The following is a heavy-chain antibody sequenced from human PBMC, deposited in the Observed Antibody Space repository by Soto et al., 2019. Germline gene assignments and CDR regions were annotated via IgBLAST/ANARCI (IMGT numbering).Heavy chain of an antibody. CDR2: TYYRSRWYS. CDR3: ARSEEDSDYYYYGMDV. CDR1: GDTVSSNSVA. D-gene: IGHD2-15*01. J-gene: IGHJ6*02. V-gene: IGHV6-1*01. Sequence: TCVGSGDTVSSNSVAWNWVRQSPSRGLEWLGRTYYRSRWYSDYAVSVRSRIDINADTSKNQVSLQLNSVTPEDTAVYYCARSEEDSDYYYYGMDVWGQGTTVTVS.